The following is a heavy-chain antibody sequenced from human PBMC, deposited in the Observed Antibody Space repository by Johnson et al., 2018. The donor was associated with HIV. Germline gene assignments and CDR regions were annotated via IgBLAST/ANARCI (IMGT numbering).Heavy chain of an antibody. J-gene: IGHJ3*02. CDR1: GFTFSSYD. CDR2: IGPAADT. D-gene: IGHD5-24*01. CDR3: ARDILRKDCYTRYAFDI. V-gene: IGHV3-13*01. Sequence: VQLVESGGGLVQPGGSLRLSCAASGFTFSSYDIHWVRQATGKGLESVSPIGPAADTYYPGYVKGRFTISRDNSKNTLYLQMNRLRAEDTSVYYCARDILRKDCYTRYAFDIWGQGTMVTVSS.